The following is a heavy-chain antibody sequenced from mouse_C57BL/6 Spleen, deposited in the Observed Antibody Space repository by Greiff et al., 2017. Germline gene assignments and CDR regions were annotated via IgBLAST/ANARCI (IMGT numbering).Heavy chain of an antibody. CDR1: GYSFTGYY. Sequence: VQLKESGPELVKPGASVKISCKASGYSFTGYYMNWVKQSPEKSLEWIGEINPSTGGTTYNQKFKAKATLTVAKSSSTAYMQLKSLTSEDSAVYYGARDPYTMGTTRGFAYWGQGTLVTVSA. V-gene: IGHV1-42*01. CDR2: INPSTGGT. D-gene: IGHD2-14*01. J-gene: IGHJ3*01. CDR3: ARDPYTMGTTRGFAY.